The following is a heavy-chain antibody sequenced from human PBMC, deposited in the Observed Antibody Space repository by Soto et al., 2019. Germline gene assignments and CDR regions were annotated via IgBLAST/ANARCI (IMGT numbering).Heavy chain of an antibody. CDR2: IYYSGST. Sequence: ASETLSLTCSVSGDSIKRSDSYWAWVRQSPGKGLEWIASIYYSGSTYYNPSLKSRVTISVDTSKNQFSLKLSSVTAADTAVYYCARHAGRLLWFGELPPDYWGQGTLVTVSS. J-gene: IGHJ4*02. CDR1: GDSIKRSDSY. V-gene: IGHV4-39*01. D-gene: IGHD3-10*01. CDR3: ARHAGRLLWFGELPPDY.